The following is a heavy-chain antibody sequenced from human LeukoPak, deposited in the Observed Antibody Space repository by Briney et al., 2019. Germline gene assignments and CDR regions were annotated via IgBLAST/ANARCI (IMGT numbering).Heavy chain of an antibody. V-gene: IGHV3-74*01. CDR2: INSDGSST. Sequence: GGSLRLSCAVSGFTFSSYWMHWVHQGPGKGLVWVSRINSDGSSTNYADSVKGRFTISRDNAKNTLYLQMNSLRGEDTAVYYCARVKGGSYYGTAEGFDYWGQGTLVTVSS. CDR3: ARVKGGSYYGTAEGFDY. J-gene: IGHJ4*02. D-gene: IGHD1-26*01. CDR1: GFTFSSYW.